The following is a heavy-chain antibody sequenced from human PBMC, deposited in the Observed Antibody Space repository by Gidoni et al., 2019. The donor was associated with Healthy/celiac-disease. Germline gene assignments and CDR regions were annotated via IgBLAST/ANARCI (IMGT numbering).Heavy chain of an antibody. D-gene: IGHD6-13*01. V-gene: IGHV3-9*01. Sequence: EVQLVESGGGLVQPGRSLRLYGAASGFTFDDYAMHWVRQAPGKGLEWVSGISWNSGSIGYADSVKGRFTISRDNAKNSLYLQMNSLRAEDTALYYCAKGGYSSSWYSAEYFQHWGQGTLVTVSS. CDR3: AKGGYSSSWYSAEYFQH. J-gene: IGHJ1*01. CDR1: GFTFDDYA. CDR2: ISWNSGSI.